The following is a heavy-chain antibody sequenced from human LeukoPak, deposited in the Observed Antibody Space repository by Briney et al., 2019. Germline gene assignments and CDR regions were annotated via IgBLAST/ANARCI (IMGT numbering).Heavy chain of an antibody. CDR2: IKPDGSSM. CDR1: GFTFSSYC. CDR3: ATLYGGSTDY. J-gene: IGHJ4*02. D-gene: IGHD5-12*01. Sequence: GGTLRLSCAASGFTFSSYCMNWVRHAPGKGLVWVSRIKPDGSSMSYADSVQGRFTISRDNAKNTLYLQMNSLRAEDTAVYYCATLYGGSTDYWGQGTLVTVSS. V-gene: IGHV3-74*01.